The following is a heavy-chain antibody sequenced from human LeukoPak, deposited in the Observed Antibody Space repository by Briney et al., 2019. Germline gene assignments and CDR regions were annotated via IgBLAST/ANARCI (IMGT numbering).Heavy chain of an antibody. CDR2: IYHSGST. CDR3: ARELVKSGMTTVIWFDP. D-gene: IGHD4-17*01. V-gene: IGHV4-38-2*02. J-gene: IGHJ5*02. CDR1: GYSISSGYY. Sequence: PSETLSLTCTVSGYSISSGYYWGWIRQPPGKGLEWIGSIYHSGSTYYNPSLKSRVTISVDTSKNQFSLKLSSATAADTAVYYCARELVKSGMTTVIWFDPWGQGTLVTVSS.